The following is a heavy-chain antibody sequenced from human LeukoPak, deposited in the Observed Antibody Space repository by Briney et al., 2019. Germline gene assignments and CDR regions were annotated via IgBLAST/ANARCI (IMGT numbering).Heavy chain of an antibody. CDR3: ATYRQVLLPFES. CDR1: GFTFSNYG. Sequence: GGSLRLSCAASGFTFSNYGMHWVRQAPGKGLEWVAFSRHDGNNEYYADSVRGRFTISRDNSKSTLSLQMNSLRAEDTAIYYCATYRQVLLPFESWGQGTLVTVSS. CDR2: SRHDGNNE. D-gene: IGHD2-8*02. J-gene: IGHJ4*02. V-gene: IGHV3-30*02.